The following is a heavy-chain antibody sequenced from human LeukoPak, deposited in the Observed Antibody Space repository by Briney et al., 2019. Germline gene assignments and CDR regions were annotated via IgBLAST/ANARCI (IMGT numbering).Heavy chain of an antibody. CDR2: IYYSGST. CDR3: ARSWISKLSWYFDL. CDR1: GGSISSGGYY. Sequence: SQTLSLTCTVSGGSISSGGYYWSWIRQHPGKGLEWIGYIYYSGSTYYNPSLKSRVTISVDTSKNQFSLKLSSVTAADTAVYYCARSWISKLSWYFDLWGRGTLVTVSS. V-gene: IGHV4-31*03. J-gene: IGHJ2*01. D-gene: IGHD2-2*03.